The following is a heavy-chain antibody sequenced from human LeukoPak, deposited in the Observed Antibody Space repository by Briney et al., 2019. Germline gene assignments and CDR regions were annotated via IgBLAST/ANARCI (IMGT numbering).Heavy chain of an antibody. CDR3: ATPRSAYCGGDCYPNDAFDI. D-gene: IGHD2-21*02. CDR1: GYTFTSYY. Sequence: ASVKVSCKASGYTFTSYYMHWVRQAPGQGLEWMGIINPSGGSTSYAQKFQGRVTMTRDTSTSTVYMELSSLRSEDTAVYYCATPRSAYCGGDCYPNDAFDIWGQGTMVTVSS. J-gene: IGHJ3*02. V-gene: IGHV1-46*01. CDR2: INPSGGST.